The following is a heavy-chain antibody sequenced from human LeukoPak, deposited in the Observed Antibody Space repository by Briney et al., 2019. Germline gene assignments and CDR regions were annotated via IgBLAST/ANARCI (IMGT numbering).Heavy chain of an antibody. D-gene: IGHD2-2*01. J-gene: IGHJ5*02. CDR2: ISGSGGST. CDR3: AKENHRGCSSTSCYPVWFDP. V-gene: IGHV3-23*01. Sequence: PGASLGLSCAASGFTFSSYAMSWVRQAPGKGLEWVSAISGSGGSTYYADSVKGRFTISRDNSKNTLYLQMNSLRAEDTAVYYCAKENHRGCSSTSCYPVWFDPWGQGTLVTVSS. CDR1: GFTFSSYA.